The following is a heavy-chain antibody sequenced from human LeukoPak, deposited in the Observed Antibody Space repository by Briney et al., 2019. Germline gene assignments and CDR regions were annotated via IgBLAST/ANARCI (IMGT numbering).Heavy chain of an antibody. CDR2: IYYSGST. CDR1: GGSISSYY. D-gene: IGHD5-24*01. Sequence: SETLSLTCTVSGGSISSYYWSWIRQPPGKGLEWIGYIYYSGSTNYNPSLKSRVTISVDTSKNQFSLKLSSVTAADTAVYYCARRRLATIRGGIDYWGQGTLVTVSS. J-gene: IGHJ4*02. CDR3: ARRRLATIRGGIDY. V-gene: IGHV4-59*01.